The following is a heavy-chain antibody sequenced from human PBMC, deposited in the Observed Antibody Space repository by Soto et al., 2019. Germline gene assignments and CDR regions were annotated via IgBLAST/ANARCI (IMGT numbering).Heavy chain of an antibody. CDR3: AREVEDYYDSSGYYYFDY. CDR2: INPSGGST. Sequence: PVKVSCKASGYTFTSYYMHWVRQAPGQGLEWMGIINPSGGSTSYAQKFQGRVTMTRDTSTSTVYMELSSLRSEDTAVYYCAREVEDYYDSSGYYYFDYWGQGTLVTVSS. V-gene: IGHV1-46*01. J-gene: IGHJ4*02. CDR1: GYTFTSYY. D-gene: IGHD3-22*01.